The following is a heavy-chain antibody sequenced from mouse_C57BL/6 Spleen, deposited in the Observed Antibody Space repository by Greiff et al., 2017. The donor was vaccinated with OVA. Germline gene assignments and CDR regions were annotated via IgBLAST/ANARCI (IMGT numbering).Heavy chain of an antibody. CDR3: ARQDGNYEAY. J-gene: IGHJ3*01. CDR2: INPSNGGT. CDR1: GYTFTSSW. V-gene: IGHV1-53*01. D-gene: IGHD2-1*01. Sequence: QVPLQQPGTELVKPGASVKLSCKASGYTFTSSWMHWVKQRPGQGLAWIGNINPSNGGTNYNEKLKSKATLTVDKSSSTAYMQLSSLTSEDSAVYYCARQDGNYEAYWGQGTLGTVSA.